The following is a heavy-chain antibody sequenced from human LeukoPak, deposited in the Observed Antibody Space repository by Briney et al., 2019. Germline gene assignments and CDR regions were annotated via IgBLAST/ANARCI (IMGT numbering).Heavy chain of an antibody. CDR2: IHRSASP. J-gene: IGHJ4*02. CDR3: AREILGGFNPGAY. V-gene: IGHV4-4*02. CDR1: LDSTTSNF. D-gene: IGHD1-14*01. Sequence: SETLSLTCTVSLDSTTSNFWSWVRQPPGKGLEWIGEIHRSASPNYNPSLQSRVTISIDRSRNQIVLELSSVTAADTAVYYCAREILGGFNPGAYWGQGTLVTVSS.